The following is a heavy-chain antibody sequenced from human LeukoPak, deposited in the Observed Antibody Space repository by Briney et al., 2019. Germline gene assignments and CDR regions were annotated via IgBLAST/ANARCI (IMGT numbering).Heavy chain of an antibody. V-gene: IGHV4-59*01. Sequence: PSETLSLTCTVSGGSISNYYWSWVRQPPGKGLEWIGYIYYTGNTNYNPSLKSRVTISVDTSKNQFSLKLSSVTAADTAVYYCARDFSTFYWYLDLWGRGTLVTVSS. D-gene: IGHD6-13*01. J-gene: IGHJ2*01. CDR1: GGSISNYY. CDR3: ARDFSTFYWYLDL. CDR2: IYYTGNT.